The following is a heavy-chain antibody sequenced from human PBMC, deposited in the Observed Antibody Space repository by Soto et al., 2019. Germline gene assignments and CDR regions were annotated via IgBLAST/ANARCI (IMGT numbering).Heavy chain of an antibody. CDR3: ARIPWTTATTGWFDT. Sequence: SGPTLVNPTQTHTLTCTFSGFSLSTSGMCVSWIRQPPGKALEWLALIDWDDDKYYSTSLKTRLTISKDTSKNQVVLTMTNMDPVDTAKYYCARIPWTTATTGWFDTRGQGTLVPASS. CDR1: GFSLSTSGMC. CDR2: IDWDDDK. J-gene: IGHJ5*02. D-gene: IGHD1-7*01. V-gene: IGHV2-70*01.